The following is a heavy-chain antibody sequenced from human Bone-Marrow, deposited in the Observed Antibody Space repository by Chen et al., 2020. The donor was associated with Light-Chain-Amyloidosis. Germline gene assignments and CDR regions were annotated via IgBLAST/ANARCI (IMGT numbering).Heavy chain of an antibody. D-gene: IGHD1-1*01. CDR1: GFTFSSQP. CDR2: ISDRGSNT. V-gene: IGHV3-23*01. Sequence: EVQLLESGGGLVQPGGSLRLSCAASGFTFSSQPMSWVRQAPGKGLEWVSGISDRGSNTYYADSMEGRFTVSRDNSKNTLHLQMNSLGAEDTAVYYCAKWDWNTNHFDDWGQGTLVTVSS. CDR3: AKWDWNTNHFDD. J-gene: IGHJ4*02.